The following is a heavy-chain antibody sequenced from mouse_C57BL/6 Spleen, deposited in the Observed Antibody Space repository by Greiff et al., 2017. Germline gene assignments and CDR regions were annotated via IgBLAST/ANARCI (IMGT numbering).Heavy chain of an antibody. CDR1: GFTFSNYW. J-gene: IGHJ2*01. Sequence: DVKLQESGGGLVQPGGSMKLSCVASGFTFSNYWMNWVRQSPEKGLEWVAQIRLKSDNYATHYAESVKGRFTISRDDSKSSVYLQMNNLRAEDTGIYYCTGLRSYYFDYWGQGTTLTVSS. CDR2: IRLKSDNYAT. V-gene: IGHV6-3*01. D-gene: IGHD1-1*01. CDR3: TGLRSYYFDY.